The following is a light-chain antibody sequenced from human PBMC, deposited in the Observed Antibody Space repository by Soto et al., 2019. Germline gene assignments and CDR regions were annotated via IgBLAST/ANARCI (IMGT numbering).Light chain of an antibody. CDR3: QQASSFPLT. CDR1: QPISSW. J-gene: IGKJ4*01. V-gene: IGKV1-12*01. Sequence: IQVTQSPSSVSASVGDRVTITCRASQPISSWLAWYQQKPGQPPNLLIYSASTLRSGVPSRFSGSESGTLFTLTITNLKPEDFATYYCQQASSFPLTFGGGTKVEVK. CDR2: SAS.